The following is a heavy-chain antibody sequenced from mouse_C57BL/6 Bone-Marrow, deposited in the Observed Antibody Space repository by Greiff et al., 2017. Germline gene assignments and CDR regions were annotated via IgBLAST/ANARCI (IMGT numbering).Heavy chain of an antibody. CDR1: GYTFTSYW. Sequence: QVQLKQPGAELVMPGASVKLSCKASGYTFTSYWMHWVKQRPGQGLEWIGEIDPSDSYTNYNQKFKGKSTLTVDKSSSTAYMQLSSLTSEASAVYYCARGAYYSNYRFAYWGQGTLVTVSA. CDR3: ARGAYYSNYRFAY. J-gene: IGHJ3*01. D-gene: IGHD2-5*01. CDR2: IDPSDSYT. V-gene: IGHV1-69*01.